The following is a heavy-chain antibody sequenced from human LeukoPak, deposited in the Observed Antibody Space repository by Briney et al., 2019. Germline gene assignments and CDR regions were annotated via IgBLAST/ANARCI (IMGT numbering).Heavy chain of an antibody. J-gene: IGHJ4*02. Sequence: PGGSLRLSCAASGFTFSSYSMNWVRQAPGKGLEWVSSISSSSSYIYYADSVKGRFTISRDNAKNSLYLQMNSLRAEDTAVYYCARDFASVYYDSSGYSNYWGQGTLVTVSS. CDR2: ISSSSSYI. CDR1: GFTFSSYS. V-gene: IGHV3-21*01. CDR3: ARDFASVYYDSSGYSNY. D-gene: IGHD3-22*01.